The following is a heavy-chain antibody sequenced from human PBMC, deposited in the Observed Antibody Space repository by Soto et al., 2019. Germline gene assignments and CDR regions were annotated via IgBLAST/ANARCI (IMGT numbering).Heavy chain of an antibody. CDR2: IYHSGST. Sequence: QLQLQESGSGLVKPSQTLSLTCAVSGGSISSGGYSWSWIRQPPGKGLEWIGYIYHSGSTYYNPSIKGRFTISVDRSKNQCSLKVSAVTAADTAVYYWARVPTPWGKGTLVTVSS. CDR1: GGSISSGGYS. J-gene: IGHJ5*02. CDR3: ARVPTP. V-gene: IGHV4-30-2*01.